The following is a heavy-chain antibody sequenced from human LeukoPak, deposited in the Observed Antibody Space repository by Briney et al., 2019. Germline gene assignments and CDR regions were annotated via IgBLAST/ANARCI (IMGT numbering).Heavy chain of an antibody. CDR2: ININTGNP. D-gene: IGHD2-15*01. CDR3: ARELQLDY. J-gene: IGHJ4*02. CDR1: GYTFTSYA. V-gene: IGHV7-4-1*02. Sequence: SVKVSCKASGYTFTSYAMNWVRLAPGQGLEWMGWININTGNPTYAQGFTGRFVFSLDTSVSTAYLQISSLKAEDTAVYYCARELQLDYWGQGTLVTVSS.